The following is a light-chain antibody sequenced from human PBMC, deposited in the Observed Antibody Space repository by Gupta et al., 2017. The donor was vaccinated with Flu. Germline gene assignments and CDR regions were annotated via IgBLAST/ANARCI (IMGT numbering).Light chain of an antibody. CDR3: TSYAGSNNLV. J-gene: IGLJ2*01. CDR2: EVS. Sequence: SVTSSCTGTSSDVGGYNYVSWYQQHPGKAPNLMIYEVSRRPSGVPDRFSGSKSGNTASLTVSGLQAEDEADYYCTSYAGSNNLVFGGGTKLTVL. V-gene: IGLV2-8*01. CDR1: SSDVGGYNY.